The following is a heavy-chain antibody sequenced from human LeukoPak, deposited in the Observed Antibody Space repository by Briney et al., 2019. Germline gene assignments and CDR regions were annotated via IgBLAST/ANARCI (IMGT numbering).Heavy chain of an antibody. CDR2: ISYDGSNK. Sequence: GRSLRLSCAASGFTFSSYGMHWVRQAPGKGLEWVAVISYDGSNKYYADSVKGRFTISRDNAKNTLYLQMNSLRAEDTAVYYCAKDGGLYYYDRSGRLDYWGQGTLVTVSS. D-gene: IGHD3-22*01. J-gene: IGHJ4*02. CDR1: GFTFSSYG. V-gene: IGHV3-30*18. CDR3: AKDGGLYYYDRSGRLDY.